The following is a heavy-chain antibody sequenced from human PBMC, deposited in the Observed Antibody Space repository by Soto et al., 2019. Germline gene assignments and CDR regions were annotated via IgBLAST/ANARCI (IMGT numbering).Heavy chain of an antibody. CDR3: ARRRRTNMYSSMAGRGYYFDY. Sequence: QLQLQESGPGLVKPSETLSLTCTVSGGSISSSSYYWGWIRQPPGKGLEWIGSIYYSGSTYYNPSLKSRVTISVDTSKNQFSLKLSSVTAADTAVYYCARRRRTNMYSSMAGRGYYFDYWGQGTLVTVSS. J-gene: IGHJ4*02. CDR1: GGSISSSSYY. V-gene: IGHV4-39*01. CDR2: IYYSGST. D-gene: IGHD6-13*01.